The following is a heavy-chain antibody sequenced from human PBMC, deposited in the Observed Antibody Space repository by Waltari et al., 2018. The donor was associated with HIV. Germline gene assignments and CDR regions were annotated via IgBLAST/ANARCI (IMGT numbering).Heavy chain of an antibody. Sequence: QPGGSLRLSCAASGFIFRDFAIHWVRQAPGKGLEWVAVISRDGSSKYYADSVQGRFTISRDNSKNSLHLHMNSLRPKDTAVYYCAREGIVAAPFDFWGLGTLVTVSS. CDR3: AREGIVAAPFDF. J-gene: IGHJ4*02. V-gene: IGHV3-30*01. D-gene: IGHD2-15*01. CDR2: ISRDGSSK. CDR1: GFIFRDFA.